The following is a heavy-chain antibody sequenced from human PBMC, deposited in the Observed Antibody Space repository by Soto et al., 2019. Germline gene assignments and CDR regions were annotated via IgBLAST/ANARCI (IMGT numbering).Heavy chain of an antibody. CDR3: ARDQGSSSSWYGVVAGGPSWFDP. D-gene: IGHD6-13*01. CDR1: GYTFTSYA. Sequence: ASVKVSCKASGYTFTSYAMHWVRQAPGQRLEWMGWINAGNGNTKYSQKFQGRVTMTTDTSASTAYMELSSLRSDDTAVYYCARDQGSSSSWYGVVAGGPSWFDPWGQGTLVTVSS. CDR2: INAGNGNT. J-gene: IGHJ5*02. V-gene: IGHV1-3*01.